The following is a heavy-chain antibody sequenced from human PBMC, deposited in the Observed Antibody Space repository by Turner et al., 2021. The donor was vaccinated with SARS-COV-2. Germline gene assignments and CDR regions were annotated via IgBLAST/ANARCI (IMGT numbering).Heavy chain of an antibody. CDR1: GYTLTELS. V-gene: IGHV1-24*01. CDR3: ATTRVTLIGDGYFDL. J-gene: IGHJ2*01. CDR2: CDPEDGET. Sequence: QVQLVQSGAEVQKPGASVKVSCKVSGYTLTELSMHWVLQAPGKGLERMVGCDPEDGETSYAQKFQGRVTMTEDTSTDTAYMELSSLRSEDTAEYYGATTRVTLIGDGYFDLWGRGTLVTVSS. D-gene: IGHD3-22*01.